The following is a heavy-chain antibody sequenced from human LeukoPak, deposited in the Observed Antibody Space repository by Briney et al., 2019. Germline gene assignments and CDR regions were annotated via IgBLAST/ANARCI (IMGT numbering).Heavy chain of an antibody. V-gene: IGHV4-59*01. D-gene: IGHD3-3*01. CDR1: GGSISSYY. J-gene: IGHJ3*02. CDR2: IYYSGST. Sequence: SETLSLTCTVSGGSISSYYWSWIRQPPGKGLEWIGYIYYSGSTNYNPSLKSRVTISVDTSKNQFSLKLSSVTAADTAVYYCATSVFGVVTTDAFDIWGQGTMVTVSS. CDR3: ATSVFGVVTTDAFDI.